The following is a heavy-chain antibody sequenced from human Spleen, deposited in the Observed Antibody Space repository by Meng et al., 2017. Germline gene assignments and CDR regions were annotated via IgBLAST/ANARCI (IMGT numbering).Heavy chain of an antibody. CDR1: GYTFTDYY. D-gene: IGHD4-23*01. Sequence: ASVKVSRKVSGYTFTDYYMHWVQQAPGKGLEWMGLVDPEDGETIYAEKFQGRVTITADTSTDTAYMELGSLRSEDTAVYYCANSVALNYGMDVWGQGTTVTVSS. V-gene: IGHV1-69-2*01. J-gene: IGHJ6*02. CDR3: ANSVALNYGMDV. CDR2: VDPEDGET.